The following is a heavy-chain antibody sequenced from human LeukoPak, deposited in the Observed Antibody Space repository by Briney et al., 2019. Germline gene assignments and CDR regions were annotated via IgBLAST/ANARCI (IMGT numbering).Heavy chain of an antibody. CDR1: GGSISSSSYY. Sequence: SETLSLTCTVSGGSISSSSYYWGWIRQPPGKGLEWIGSIYYSGSTYYNPSLKSRVTISVDTSKNQFSLKLSSVTAADTAVYYCARWGYSGSYYSFDYWGQGTLVTVSS. V-gene: IGHV4-39*01. CDR3: ARWGYSGSYYSFDY. CDR2: IYYSGST. D-gene: IGHD1-26*01. J-gene: IGHJ4*02.